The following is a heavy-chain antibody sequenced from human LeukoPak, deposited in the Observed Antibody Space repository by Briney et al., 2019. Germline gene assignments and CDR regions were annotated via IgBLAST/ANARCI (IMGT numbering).Heavy chain of an antibody. D-gene: IGHD5-24*01. J-gene: IGHJ3*01. Sequence: PGGSLRLSFSLSVFTFSTYAIGSVRPAPGKGLEWVSVISGSGRSTYYADSVKGRFTSTIDNSKNTLYLQMNSLRSEDRGVYYCAKGMATIRSFDFWGQGTMVTVSS. CDR1: VFTFSTYA. V-gene: IGHV3-23*01. CDR2: ISGSGRST. CDR3: AKGMATIRSFDF.